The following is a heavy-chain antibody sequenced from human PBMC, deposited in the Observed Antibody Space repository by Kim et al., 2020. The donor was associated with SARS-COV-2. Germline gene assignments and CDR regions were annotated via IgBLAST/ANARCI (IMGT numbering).Heavy chain of an antibody. CDR3: AKDTQGSHYYDSMDY. V-gene: IGHV3-23*01. J-gene: IGHJ4*02. Sequence: DTVKGLFTSSRDNSKNTLYLQMNSRRAEDTAVYYCAKDTQGSHYYDSMDYWGQGTLVTVSS. D-gene: IGHD3-22*01.